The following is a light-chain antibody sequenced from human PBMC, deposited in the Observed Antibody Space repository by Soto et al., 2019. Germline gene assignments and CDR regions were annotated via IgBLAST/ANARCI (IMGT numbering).Light chain of an antibody. J-gene: IGLJ1*01. Sequence: QSAVTQPASVSGSPGQSITISCTGTSSDVGGYNYVSWYQQHPGKAPKLMIYEVSNRPSGVSNRFSGSKSGNTASLTISGLQAEDEADYYCSSYTSSSPYVFGTGTKVTAL. V-gene: IGLV2-14*01. CDR2: EVS. CDR1: SSDVGGYNY. CDR3: SSYTSSSPYV.